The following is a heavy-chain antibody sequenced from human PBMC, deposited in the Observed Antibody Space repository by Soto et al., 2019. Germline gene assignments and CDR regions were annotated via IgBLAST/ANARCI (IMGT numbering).Heavy chain of an antibody. J-gene: IGHJ5*02. CDR1: GFSIDSGYY. D-gene: IGHD3-10*02. CDR3: ARGGGGHDVKPIGA. Sequence: SETLSLTCAVSGFSIDSGYYWGWIRQPPGKGLEWIGSFYRSGRTYYNPSLKSRVTISVDTSKNQFSLKLSSVTAADTAVYFCARGGGGHDVKPIGAWGQGTLVTVSS. V-gene: IGHV4-38-2*01. CDR2: FYRSGRT.